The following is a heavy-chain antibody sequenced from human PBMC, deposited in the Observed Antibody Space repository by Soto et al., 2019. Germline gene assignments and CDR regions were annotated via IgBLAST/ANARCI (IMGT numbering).Heavy chain of an antibody. CDR3: ARCVGAGSYYNQYTWFDP. D-gene: IGHD3-10*01. CDR2: ISAYNGNT. Sequence: ASVKVSCKASGYTFTNYGISWVRQAPGQGLEWMGWISAYNGNTKYAQKLQGRVTMTTDTSTSKAYPELRSLRSHDTPVYYCARCVGAGSYYNQYTWFDPWGQETLVTVPS. CDR1: GYTFTNYG. V-gene: IGHV1-18*01. J-gene: IGHJ5*02.